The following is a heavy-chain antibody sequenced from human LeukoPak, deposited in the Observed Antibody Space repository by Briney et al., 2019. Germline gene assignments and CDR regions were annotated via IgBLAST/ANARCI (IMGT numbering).Heavy chain of an antibody. CDR1: GGSISSSSYY. V-gene: IGHV4-39*01. J-gene: IGHJ4*02. CDR3: ARLSTYYDFWSGYYIFDY. Sequence: SETLSLTCTVSGGSISSSSYYWGWIRQPPGKGLEWIGSIYYSGSTYHNPSLKSRVTISVDTSKNQFSLKLSSVTAADTAVYYCARLSTYYDFWSGYYIFDYWGQGTLVTVSS. CDR2: IYYSGST. D-gene: IGHD3-3*01.